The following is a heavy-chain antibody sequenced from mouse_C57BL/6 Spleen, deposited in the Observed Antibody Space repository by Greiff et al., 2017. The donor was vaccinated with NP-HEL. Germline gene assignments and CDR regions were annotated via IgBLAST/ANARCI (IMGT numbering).Heavy chain of an antibody. CDR1: GYAFTNYL. V-gene: IGHV1-54*01. D-gene: IGHD2-4*01. CDR2: INPGSGGT. CDR3: ARWIYYDYDEYFDY. J-gene: IGHJ2*01. Sequence: QVQLQQSRAELVRPGTSVKVSCKASGYAFTNYLIEWVKQRPGQGLEWIGVINPGSGGTNYNEKFKGKATLTADKSSSTAYMQLSSLTSEDSAVYFCARWIYYDYDEYFDYWGQGTTLTVSS.